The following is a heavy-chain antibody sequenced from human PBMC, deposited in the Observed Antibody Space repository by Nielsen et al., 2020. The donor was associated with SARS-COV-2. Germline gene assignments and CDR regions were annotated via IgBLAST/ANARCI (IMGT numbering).Heavy chain of an antibody. Sequence: SETLSLTCTVSGGSLSSRNYYWGWIRQPPGKGLEWIGTIYYSGSVSYNPPLRSRVTISVDTSKKHFSLKLTSVTAADTAVYFCARGDIAVVPAAMFRGDDAFDIWGQGTMVRVSS. D-gene: IGHD2-2*01. CDR3: ARGDIAVVPAAMFRGDDAFDI. CDR2: IYYSGSV. J-gene: IGHJ3*02. CDR1: GGSLSSRNYY. V-gene: IGHV4-39*02.